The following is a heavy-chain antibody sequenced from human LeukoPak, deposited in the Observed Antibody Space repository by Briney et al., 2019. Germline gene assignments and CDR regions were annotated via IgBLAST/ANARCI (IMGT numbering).Heavy chain of an antibody. J-gene: IGHJ4*02. CDR1: GFTFSSYW. CDR3: ARDIAARRGTPSAGFDY. Sequence: PGGSLRLSCAASGFTFSSYWMSWVRQAPGKGLEWVANIKQDGSEKYYVDSVKGRFTISRDNAKNSLYLQMNSLRAEDTAVYYCARDIAARRGTPSAGFDYWGQGTLVTVSS. CDR2: IKQDGSEK. V-gene: IGHV3-7*01. D-gene: IGHD6-6*01.